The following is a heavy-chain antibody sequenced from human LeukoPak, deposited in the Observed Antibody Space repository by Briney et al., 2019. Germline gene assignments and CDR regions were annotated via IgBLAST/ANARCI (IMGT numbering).Heavy chain of an antibody. Sequence: ASVKVSCKASGYTFTGYYMHWVRQAPGQGLEWMGIINPSGGSTSYAQEFQGRVTMTRDTSTSTVYMELSSLRSEDTAVYYCARGPYDFWSGSYFDYWGQGTLVTVSS. CDR3: ARGPYDFWSGSYFDY. D-gene: IGHD3-3*01. J-gene: IGHJ4*02. CDR1: GYTFTGYY. CDR2: INPSGGST. V-gene: IGHV1-46*01.